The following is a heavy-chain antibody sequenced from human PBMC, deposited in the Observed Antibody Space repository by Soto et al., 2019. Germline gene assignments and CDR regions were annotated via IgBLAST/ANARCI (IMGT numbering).Heavy chain of an antibody. CDR2: IWYDGSNK. CDR1: GFTFSSYG. V-gene: IGHV3-33*01. D-gene: IGHD2-2*03. J-gene: IGHJ6*02. Sequence: PGGSLRLSCAASGFTFSSYGMHRVRQAPGKGLEWVAVIWYDGSNKYYADSVKGRFTISRDNSKNTLYLQMNSLRAEDTAVYYCASALMRRTLDNDGMDVWGQGTTVTVSS. CDR3: ASALMRRTLDNDGMDV.